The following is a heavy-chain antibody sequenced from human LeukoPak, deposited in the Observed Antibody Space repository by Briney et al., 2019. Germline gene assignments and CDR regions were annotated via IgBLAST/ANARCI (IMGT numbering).Heavy chain of an antibody. Sequence: ASVKVSCKASGYTFTGYYMHWVRQAPGQGLEWMGWINPNSGGTNYARKFQGRVTMTRDTSISTAYMELSRLRSDDTAVYYCAREARDSSGSHYWGQGTLVTVSS. D-gene: IGHD6-19*01. CDR2: INPNSGGT. J-gene: IGHJ4*02. CDR3: AREARDSSGSHY. CDR1: GYTFTGYY. V-gene: IGHV1-2*02.